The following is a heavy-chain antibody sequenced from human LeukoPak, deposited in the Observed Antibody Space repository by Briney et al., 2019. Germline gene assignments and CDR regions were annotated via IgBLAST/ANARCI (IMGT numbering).Heavy chain of an antibody. Sequence: HPGGPLRLSCTASGFSFSGHWMHWARQLPGKGLVWVSRISPTGSTTSYADSVKGRFTVSRDNAKNTLYLQVNNLRAEDTAVYYCARGPNSNWSGLDFWGQGTLLTVSS. CDR1: GFSFSGHW. V-gene: IGHV3-74*01. CDR2: ISPTGSTT. CDR3: ARGPNSNWSGLDF. J-gene: IGHJ4*02. D-gene: IGHD6-6*01.